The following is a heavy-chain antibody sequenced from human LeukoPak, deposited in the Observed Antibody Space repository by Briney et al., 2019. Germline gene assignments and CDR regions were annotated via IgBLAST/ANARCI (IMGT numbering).Heavy chain of an antibody. D-gene: IGHD3-3*01. J-gene: IGHJ4*02. CDR3: AKDKFWSGFTFDY. CDR1: GFTFSSYA. V-gene: IGHV3-23*01. Sequence: PGGSLRLSCAASGFTFSSYAMSWARQAPGKGLEWVSGISGSDRSTYYADSEKGRFTISRDSSKNTLYLQMNSLRVEDTAVYYCAKDKFWSGFTFDYWGQGTLVTVSS. CDR2: ISGSDRST.